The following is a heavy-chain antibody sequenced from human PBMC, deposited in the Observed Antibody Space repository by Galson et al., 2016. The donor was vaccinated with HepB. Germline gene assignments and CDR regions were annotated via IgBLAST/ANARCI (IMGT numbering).Heavy chain of an antibody. CDR3: ARDVSPYASPPDY. CDR1: GITFSSYS. Sequence: SLRLSCAASGITFSSYSMNWVRQAPGKGLEWVSYIGDTGSRIYYADSAKGRFTISRDNAKNSVYPQMNSLRDDDTAVYYCARDVSPYASPPDYWGQGTLVTVSS. CDR2: IGDTGSRI. J-gene: IGHJ4*02. D-gene: IGHD2-2*01. V-gene: IGHV3-48*02.